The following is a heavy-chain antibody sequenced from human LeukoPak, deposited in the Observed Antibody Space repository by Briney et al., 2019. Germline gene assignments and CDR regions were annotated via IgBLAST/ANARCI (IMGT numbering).Heavy chain of an antibody. Sequence: SVKVSCKASGGTFSSYAISWVRQAPGQGLEWMGGIIPIFGTANYAQKFQGRVTITADESTSTAYMELSSLRSEDTAVYYCASAGIAVAGDYYYYGMDVWGQGTTVTVSS. CDR2: IIPIFGTA. V-gene: IGHV1-69*01. CDR3: ASAGIAVAGDYYYYGMDV. D-gene: IGHD6-19*01. J-gene: IGHJ6*02. CDR1: GGTFSSYA.